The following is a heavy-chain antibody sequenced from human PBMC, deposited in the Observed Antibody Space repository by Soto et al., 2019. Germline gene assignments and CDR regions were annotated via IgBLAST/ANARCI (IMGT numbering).Heavy chain of an antibody. CDR1: GYTFSSYA. V-gene: IGHV3-23*01. CDR3: GKVADSGYYTVER. CDR2: HSGYGDST. D-gene: IGHD3-22*01. J-gene: IGHJ4*02. Sequence: GVSLRLSCAASGYTFSSYAMSWVRQAPGKGLEWVSAHSGYGDSTFYADSVKGRFTISRDNSKNTLYLQMDNLRAEDTAVYYCGKVADSGYYTVERWGQGTLVTVSS.